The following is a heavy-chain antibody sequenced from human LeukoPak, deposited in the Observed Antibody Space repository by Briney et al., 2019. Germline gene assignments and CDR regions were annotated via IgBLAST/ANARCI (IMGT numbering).Heavy chain of an antibody. CDR2: VLYDGSKK. V-gene: IGHV3-30*18. Sequence: PGRSLRLSCAASGFTFSNFGMHWVRQAPGKGLEWVAAVLYDGSKKFYSDSVKGRFSIYRDNSNYTLFVQMHSLRPDDTAVYYCANFDGSSQAFYLWGQGTMVTVSS. J-gene: IGHJ3*01. D-gene: IGHD6-13*01. CDR1: GFTFSNFG. CDR3: ANFDGSSQAFYL.